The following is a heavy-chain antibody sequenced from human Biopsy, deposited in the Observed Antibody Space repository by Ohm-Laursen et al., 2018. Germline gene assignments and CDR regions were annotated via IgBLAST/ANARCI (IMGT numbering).Heavy chain of an antibody. D-gene: IGHD3-22*01. V-gene: IGHV1-2*02. Sequence: GSSVKVSCKASGYTFTGYHVHWVRQAPGQGLEWMGWINAKTGDTNYAQKFQVRVTMTTDTSTSTVYMELSSLSSEDTAVYYCAKNYDPLYYDTSGLFDYWGQGTLVAVSS. CDR3: AKNYDPLYYDTSGLFDY. J-gene: IGHJ4*02. CDR1: GYTFTGYH. CDR2: INAKTGDT.